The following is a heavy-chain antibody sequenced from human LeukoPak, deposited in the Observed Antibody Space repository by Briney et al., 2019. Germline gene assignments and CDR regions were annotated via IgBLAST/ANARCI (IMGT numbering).Heavy chain of an antibody. CDR3: ARHPHDSGAFDI. CDR1: GYTFTSYG. V-gene: IGHV1-18*01. CDR2: ISAFNGNT. Sequence: ASVKVSCKASGYTFTSYGISWVRQAPGQGLEWMGWISAFNGNTNYAQKLQGRVTMTTDTSTSTAYMELSSLRSEDTAVYYCARHPHDSGAFDIWGQGTMVTVSS. D-gene: IGHD3-10*01. J-gene: IGHJ3*02.